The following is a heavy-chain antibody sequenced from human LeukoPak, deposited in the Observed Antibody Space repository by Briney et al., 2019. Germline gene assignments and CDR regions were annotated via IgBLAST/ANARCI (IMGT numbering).Heavy chain of an antibody. CDR2: ISSNGGST. D-gene: IGHD6-19*01. CDR3: VKGLAVAGTRRNYFDY. CDR1: GFTFSSYA. J-gene: IGHJ4*02. Sequence: GGSLRLSCSASGFTFSSYAMHWVRQAPGKGLEYVSAISSNGGSTYYADSVKGRFTISRDNSKNTLYLQMSSLRAEDTAVYYCVKGLAVAGTRRNYFDYWGQGTLVTVSS. V-gene: IGHV3-64D*06.